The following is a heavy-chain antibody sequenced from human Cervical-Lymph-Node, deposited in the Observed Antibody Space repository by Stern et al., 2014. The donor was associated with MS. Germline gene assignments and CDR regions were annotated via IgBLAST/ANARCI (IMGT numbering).Heavy chain of an antibody. CDR2: ISAYSGNT. J-gene: IGHJ1*01. CDR1: GYTFTSYG. V-gene: IGHV1-18*01. Sequence: QVQLVQSGPQVKKPGASVKVSCKASGYTFTSYGVNWVRQAPGQGLEWMGWISAYSGNTEYAQKVQGRVTLTTDTSTSSAFMELRSLRPDDTAVYYCASAGLDDFGDYGRGLWGQGTLVTVSS. CDR3: ASAGLDDFGDYGRGL. D-gene: IGHD4-17*01.